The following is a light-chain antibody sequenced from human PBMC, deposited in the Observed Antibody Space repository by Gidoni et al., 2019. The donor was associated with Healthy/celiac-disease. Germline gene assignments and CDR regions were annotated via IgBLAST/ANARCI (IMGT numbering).Light chain of an antibody. CDR1: QSISSY. Sequence: DIQIAQSPSSLSASVGDRVTITCRASQSISSYLNWYQQKPGKAPKLLIYAASSLQSGVPSRFSGSGSGTEFTLTISSLQPEDFATYYCQQSYSNSRTFXQXTKVEIK. CDR3: QQSYSNSRT. CDR2: AAS. J-gene: IGKJ1*01. V-gene: IGKV1-39*01.